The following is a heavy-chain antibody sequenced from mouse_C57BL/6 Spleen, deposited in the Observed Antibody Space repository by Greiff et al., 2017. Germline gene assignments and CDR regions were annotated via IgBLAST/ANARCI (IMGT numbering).Heavy chain of an antibody. CDR3: ARGDYDVRYFGS. CDR1: GYAFTSYW. J-gene: IGHJ2*01. V-gene: IGHV1-80*01. Sequence: QVQLKESGAELVKPGASVKISCKASGYAFTSYWMNWVKQRPGKGLEWIGQIYPGDGDTNYNGKFKGKATLTADKSSSTAYMQLSSLTSEDSAVYMCARGDYDVRYFGSWGQGTTLTVSS. D-gene: IGHD2-4*01. CDR2: IYPGDGDT.